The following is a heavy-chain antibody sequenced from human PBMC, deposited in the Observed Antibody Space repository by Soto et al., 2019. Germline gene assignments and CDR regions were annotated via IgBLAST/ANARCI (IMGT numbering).Heavy chain of an antibody. V-gene: IGHV4-34*01. CDR3: ARVRSGRHYYYGMDV. D-gene: IGHD2-15*01. CDR1: GGSFSGYY. Sequence: XGTLSLTCAVYGGSFSGYYWSWIRQPPGKGLEWIGEINHSGSTNYNPSLKSRVTTSVDTSKNQFSLKLSSVTAADTAVYYCARVRSGRHYYYGMDVWGQGTTVTLSS. J-gene: IGHJ6*02. CDR2: INHSGST.